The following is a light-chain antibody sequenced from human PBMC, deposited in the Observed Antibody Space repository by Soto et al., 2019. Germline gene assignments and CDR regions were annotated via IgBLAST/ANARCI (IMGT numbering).Light chain of an antibody. CDR2: DAS. CDR1: QDISNY. Sequence: QMKESACSLSASVVDRVTITCQASQDISNYLNWYQQKPGKAPKLLIYDASNLETGVPSRFSGSGSGTDFTFTISSLQPEDIATYYCQQYDNITLTFGGGTKVEIK. V-gene: IGKV1-33*01. CDR3: QQYDNITLT. J-gene: IGKJ4*01.